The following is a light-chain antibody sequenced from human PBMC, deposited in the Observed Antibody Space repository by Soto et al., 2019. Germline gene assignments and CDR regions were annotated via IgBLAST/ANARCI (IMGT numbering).Light chain of an antibody. Sequence: DIQMTQSPSTLSASVGDRVTITCRASQSIKNWLAWYQQKPGEAPKLLIYKASTLESGVLSRFSGSGSGTEFTLTISCLQPDDVATYHCQQYNSYSQFTFGPGTKVDIK. CDR3: QQYNSYSQFT. CDR1: QSIKNW. V-gene: IGKV1-5*03. J-gene: IGKJ3*01. CDR2: KAS.